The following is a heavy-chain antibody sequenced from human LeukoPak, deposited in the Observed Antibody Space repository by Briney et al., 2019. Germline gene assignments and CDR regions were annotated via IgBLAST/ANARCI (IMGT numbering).Heavy chain of an antibody. D-gene: IGHD2-8*01. CDR3: ARARSGYCTNGVCYTAHEAYNWFDP. CDR1: GYIFTDYY. J-gene: IGHJ5*02. Sequence: ASVKVSCKASGYIFTDYYMHWVRQAPGQELGWMGRINPNSGGTNYAQKFQGRVTMTTDTSTSTAYMELRSLRSDDTAVYYCARARSGYCTNGVCYTAHEAYNWFDPWGQGTLVTVSS. V-gene: IGHV1/OR15-1*04. CDR2: INPNSGGT.